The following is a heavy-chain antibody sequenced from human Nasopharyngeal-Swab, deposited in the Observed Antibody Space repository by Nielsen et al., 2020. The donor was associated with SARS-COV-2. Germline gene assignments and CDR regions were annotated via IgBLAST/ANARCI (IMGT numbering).Heavy chain of an antibody. V-gene: IGHV3-23*01. Sequence: GESLKISCTTSGFTFSSYAMNWVRQDPGKGLEWVSSVSGSGGSTHYANSVKGRFAISRDNSKNTLYLQMISLRVEDTAIYYCAKSGSEYDYDHIPVPIDFWGQGTLVAVSS. J-gene: IGHJ4*02. CDR1: GFTFSSYA. CDR2: VSGSGGST. D-gene: IGHD3-16*01. CDR3: AKSGSEYDYDHIPVPIDF.